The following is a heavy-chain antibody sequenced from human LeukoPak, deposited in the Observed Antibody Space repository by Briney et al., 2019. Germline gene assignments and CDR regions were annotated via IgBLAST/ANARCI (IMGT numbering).Heavy chain of an antibody. D-gene: IGHD2-2*01. CDR2: ISGSGGST. J-gene: IGHJ3*02. Sequence: GGCLRLSCAASGFTFSSYAMSWVRQAPGKGLEWGSAISGSGGSTYYADSVKGRFTISRDNSKNTLYLQMNSLRAEDTAVYYCTKLGYCSSTSCYPEAFDIWGQGTMVTVSS. CDR1: GFTFSSYA. CDR3: TKLGYCSSTSCYPEAFDI. V-gene: IGHV3-23*01.